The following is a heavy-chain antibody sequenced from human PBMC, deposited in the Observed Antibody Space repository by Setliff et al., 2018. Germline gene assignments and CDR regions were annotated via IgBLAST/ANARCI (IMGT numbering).Heavy chain of an antibody. V-gene: IGHV4-31*03. Sequence: SETLSLTCSASGVSLTSSHFYWSWIRQRPGKGLEWIGKIDYRGSTRYNPSLETRVSMSVDTSKNQFSLRLTSVTDADTAVYYCAMDQGVVWGKGTTVTVS. CDR3: AMDQGVV. D-gene: IGHD2-2*03. CDR2: IDYRGST. J-gene: IGHJ6*03. CDR1: GVSLTSSHFY.